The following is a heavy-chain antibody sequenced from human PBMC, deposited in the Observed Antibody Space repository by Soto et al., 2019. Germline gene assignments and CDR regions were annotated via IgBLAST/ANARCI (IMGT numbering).Heavy chain of an antibody. J-gene: IGHJ4*02. CDR3: AKRIMSTIGHFDS. V-gene: IGHV3-23*01. CDR2: ISGIGHST. Sequence: LRLSCAASGFTFSSYAMGWVRQAPGKGLEWVSSISGIGHSTYYADSVKGRFTISRDNSKNTLHLQMNSLRAEDTAVYYCAKRIMSTIGHFDSWGQGTLVTVSS. D-gene: IGHD1-1*01. CDR1: GFTFSSYA.